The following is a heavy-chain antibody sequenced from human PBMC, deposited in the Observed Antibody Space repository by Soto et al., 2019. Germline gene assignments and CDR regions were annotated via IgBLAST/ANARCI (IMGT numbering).Heavy chain of an antibody. J-gene: IGHJ6*02. CDR1: GGSIINSGYY. Sequence: QVQLQQSGPGLVKASQTLSLTCTVSGGSIINSGYYWNWIRQHPGKGLEWVGYFYYSEETSYNPSLQSRLTISIDTAKNRFSLSLSSVTAADTAVYYCARDRGGENYCYGRDVWGQGTTVTVSS. CDR2: FYYSEET. CDR3: ARDRGGENYCYGRDV. D-gene: IGHD3-16*01. V-gene: IGHV4-31*03.